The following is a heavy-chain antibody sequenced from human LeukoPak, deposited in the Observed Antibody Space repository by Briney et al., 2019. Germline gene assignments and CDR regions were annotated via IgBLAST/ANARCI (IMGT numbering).Heavy chain of an antibody. D-gene: IGHD1-26*01. Sequence: GGSLRLSCAASGFSFSSYSMNWVRQAPGKGLEWVSYISSSGSTIYYADSVKGRFTISRDNAKNSLYLQTNSLRAEDTAVYYCARYSGSYPFDYWGQGTLVTVSS. CDR1: GFSFSSYS. J-gene: IGHJ4*02. CDR2: ISSSGSTI. V-gene: IGHV3-48*04. CDR3: ARYSGSYPFDY.